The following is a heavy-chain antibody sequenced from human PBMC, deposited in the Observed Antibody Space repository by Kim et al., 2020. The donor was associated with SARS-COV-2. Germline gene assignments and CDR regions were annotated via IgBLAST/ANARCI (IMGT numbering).Heavy chain of an antibody. Sequence: GSSTSYADSVKGRFTISRDNAKNTLYLQMNSLRAEDTAVYYCTTTGTTSRWGQGTLVTVSS. V-gene: IGHV3-74*01. D-gene: IGHD1-7*01. CDR2: GSST. CDR3: TTTGTTSR. J-gene: IGHJ4*02.